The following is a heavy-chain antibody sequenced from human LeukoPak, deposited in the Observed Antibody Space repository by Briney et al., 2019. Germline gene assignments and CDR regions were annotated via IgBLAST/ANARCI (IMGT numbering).Heavy chain of an antibody. V-gene: IGHV4-61*05. J-gene: IGHJ4*02. CDR1: GGSISTSSHY. CDR3: ARLVAYCAGDCLDY. D-gene: IGHD2-21*01. CDR2: IYYSGST. Sequence: SETLSLTCTVSGGSISTSSHYWSWIRQPPGKGLEWIAYIYYSGSTSYNPSLKSRVTISVDTSKNQFSLKLSSVTAADTAVYYCARLVAYCAGDCLDYWGQGTLVTVSS.